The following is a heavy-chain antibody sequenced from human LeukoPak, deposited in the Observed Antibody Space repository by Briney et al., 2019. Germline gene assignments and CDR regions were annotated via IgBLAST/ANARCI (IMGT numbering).Heavy chain of an antibody. Sequence: SETLSLTCAVHGGSFSDYSWSWIRHPPGEGLEWIGEIDHNGSTTYNPSLKSRVTILVDTSNYQFSLKLTTVTAADTAVYYCARGEAEIDYWGQGTLVTVSS. J-gene: IGHJ4*02. V-gene: IGHV4-34*01. CDR3: ARGEAEIDY. CDR2: IDHNGST. CDR1: GGSFSDYS.